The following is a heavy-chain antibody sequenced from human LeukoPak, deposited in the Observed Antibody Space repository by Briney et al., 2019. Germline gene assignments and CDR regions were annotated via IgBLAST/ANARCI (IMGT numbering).Heavy chain of an antibody. Sequence: ASVKVSCKASGHTFTGYYMDWVRPAPGQGLEWMGWINPNSGGTNYAQKFQGRVTMTRDTSISTAYMELSRLRSDDAAVYYCARVRLRGSGLDAFDVWGQGTMVTVSS. D-gene: IGHD3-10*01. J-gene: IGHJ3*01. V-gene: IGHV1-2*02. CDR1: GHTFTGYY. CDR2: INPNSGGT. CDR3: ARVRLRGSGLDAFDV.